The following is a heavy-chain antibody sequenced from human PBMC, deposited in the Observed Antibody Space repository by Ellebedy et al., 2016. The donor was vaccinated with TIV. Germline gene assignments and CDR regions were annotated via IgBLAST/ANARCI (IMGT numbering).Heavy chain of an antibody. Sequence: SETLSLTCTVSGGSISIGGYYWSWIRLEPGKGLEWIGYIYYSGSTNYNPSLKSRVTISVDTSKNQFSLKLSSVTAADTAVYYCATRIVGAYYYGMDVWGQGTTVTVSS. D-gene: IGHD1-26*01. J-gene: IGHJ6*02. V-gene: IGHV4-61*08. CDR2: IYYSGST. CDR1: GGSISIGGYY. CDR3: ATRIVGAYYYGMDV.